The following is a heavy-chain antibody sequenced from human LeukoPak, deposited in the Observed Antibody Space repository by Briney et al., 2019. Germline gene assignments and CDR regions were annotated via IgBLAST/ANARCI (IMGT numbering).Heavy chain of an antibody. CDR2: ISGSGGST. V-gene: IGHV3-23*01. Sequence: GGSLRLSCVASGFSFDDYAMHWVRQAPGKGLEWVSGISGSGGSTYYADSVKGRFTISRDNSKNTLYLRMNSLRVEDTAVYYCVRERFNNDYEAWGQGILVTVSS. D-gene: IGHD3-22*01. CDR3: VRERFNNDYEA. CDR1: GFSFDDYA. J-gene: IGHJ5*02.